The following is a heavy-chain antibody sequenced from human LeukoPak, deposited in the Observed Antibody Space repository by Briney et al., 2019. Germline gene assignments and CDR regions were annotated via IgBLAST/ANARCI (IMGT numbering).Heavy chain of an antibody. CDR2: IIPIFGTA. Sequence: SVKVSXKASGGTFSSYAISWVRQAPGQGLEWMGGIIPIFGTANYAQKFQGRVTITADESTSTAYMELSSLRSEDTAVYYCARSKLLPGNWFDPWGQGTLVTVSS. J-gene: IGHJ5*02. V-gene: IGHV1-69*13. D-gene: IGHD2-15*01. CDR1: GGTFSSYA. CDR3: ARSKLLPGNWFDP.